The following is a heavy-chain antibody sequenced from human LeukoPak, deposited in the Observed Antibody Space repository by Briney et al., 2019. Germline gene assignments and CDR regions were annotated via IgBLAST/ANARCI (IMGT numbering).Heavy chain of an antibody. CDR1: GGTFSTYA. J-gene: IGHJ4*02. CDR3: ARVFARSGEISGSYYYY. D-gene: IGHD1-26*01. Sequence: ASVKVSCKASGGTFSTYAINWVRQAPGQGLEWMGGITPIFGTANYAQKFQGRVTITTDESTGTAYMELSSLRSEDTAVYYCARVFARSGEISGSYYYYWGQGTLVTVSS. CDR2: ITPIFGTA. V-gene: IGHV1-69*05.